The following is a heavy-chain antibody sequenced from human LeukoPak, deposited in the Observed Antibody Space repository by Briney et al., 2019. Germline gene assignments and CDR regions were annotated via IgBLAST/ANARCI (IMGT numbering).Heavy chain of an antibody. Sequence: SVKVSCKASGGTFSSYDISWVRQAPGQGLEWMGGIIPIFGTTNYAQKFQGRVTITADESTSTAYMELSSLRSEDTAVYYCASSLVGYCSGGSCLHASYYYMDVWGKGTTVTISS. J-gene: IGHJ6*03. D-gene: IGHD2-15*01. CDR3: ASSLVGYCSGGSCLHASYYYMDV. CDR2: IIPIFGTT. CDR1: GGTFSSYD. V-gene: IGHV1-69*13.